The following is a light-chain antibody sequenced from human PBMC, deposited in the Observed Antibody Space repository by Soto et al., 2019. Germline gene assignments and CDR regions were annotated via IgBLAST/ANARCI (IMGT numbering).Light chain of an antibody. CDR2: GNN. Sequence: QSVLTQPPSASGTPGQRVTISCSGSSSNIGTNTVNWYQQVPGTAPKLLIYGNNQRPSGVPDRFSGSKSGTSASLAISGLQSEDEADYSCAAWDDSLNAWVFGGGTKLT. J-gene: IGLJ3*02. V-gene: IGLV1-44*01. CDR1: SSNIGTNT. CDR3: AAWDDSLNAWV.